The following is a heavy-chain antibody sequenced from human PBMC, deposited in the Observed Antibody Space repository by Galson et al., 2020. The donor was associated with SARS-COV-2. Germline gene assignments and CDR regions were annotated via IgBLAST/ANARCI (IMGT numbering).Heavy chain of an antibody. V-gene: IGHV3-48*03. D-gene: IGHD6-19*01. CDR2: ISSSGGTI. CDR3: AREDSSGWYNAFDI. Sequence: SMRLSCLPSGFTFNKYEMNWVRQAPGKGLEWVSYISSSGGTIDYTDSVKGRFTISRDNAKNSLYLQMNSLRAEDTAVYYCAREDSSGWYNAFDIWGQGTPVTVSS. J-gene: IGHJ3*02. CDR1: GFTFNKYE.